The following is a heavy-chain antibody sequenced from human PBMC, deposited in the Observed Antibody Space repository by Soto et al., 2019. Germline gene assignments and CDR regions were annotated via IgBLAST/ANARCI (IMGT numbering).Heavy chain of an antibody. V-gene: IGHV4-59*01. CDR3: ARGVATIGP. CDR1: GDSISSYY. Sequence: SETLSLTCPVSGDSISSYYWSWIRQPPGKGLEWIGYIYYSGSTNYNPSLKSRVTISVDTPKNQFSLKLTSVTAADTAVCYCARGVATIGPWGQGTLVTVLL. J-gene: IGHJ5*02. D-gene: IGHD5-12*01. CDR2: IYYSGST.